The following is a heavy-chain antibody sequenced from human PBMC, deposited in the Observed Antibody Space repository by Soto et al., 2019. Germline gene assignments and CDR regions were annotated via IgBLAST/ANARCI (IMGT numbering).Heavy chain of an antibody. Sequence: PSETLSLTCTVSGGSISSGGYYWSWIRQHPGKGLEWIGYIYYSGSTYYNPSLKSRVTISVDTSKNQFSLKLSSVTAADTAVYYCAREVGYDILTGYEGYYYYYYMDVWGKGTTVTVSS. V-gene: IGHV4-31*03. CDR3: AREVGYDILTGYEGYYYYYYMDV. CDR2: IYYSGST. D-gene: IGHD3-9*01. J-gene: IGHJ6*03. CDR1: GGSISSGGYY.